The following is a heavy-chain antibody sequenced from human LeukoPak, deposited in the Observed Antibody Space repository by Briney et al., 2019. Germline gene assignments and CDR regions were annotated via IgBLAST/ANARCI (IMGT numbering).Heavy chain of an antibody. D-gene: IGHD1-1*01. J-gene: IGHJ6*03. Sequence: ASVKVSCKASGYTFTSYYMHWVRHAPGQGLEWMGIINPSGGRTSYAQKFQRRVTMTRDTSTSTVYMELSSLRSEDTAVYYCAREGSGTRGYYYYMDVWGKGTTVTVSS. CDR1: GYTFTSYY. CDR3: AREGSGTRGYYYYMDV. V-gene: IGHV1-46*01. CDR2: INPSGGRT.